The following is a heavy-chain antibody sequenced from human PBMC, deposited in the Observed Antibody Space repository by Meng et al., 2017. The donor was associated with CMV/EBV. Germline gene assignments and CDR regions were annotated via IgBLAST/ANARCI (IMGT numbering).Heavy chain of an antibody. CDR3: ARDLMNCSSTSCANWFDP. J-gene: IGHJ5*02. Sequence: QVPLQDSVPGLVKPSETLPLTCTVSGGSISSYYWSWIRQPAGKGLEWIGRIYTSGSTNYNPSLKSRVTMSVDTSKNQFSLKLSSVTAADTAVYYCARDLMNCSSTSCANWFDPWGQGTLVTVSS. CDR2: IYTSGST. D-gene: IGHD2-2*01. V-gene: IGHV4-4*07. CDR1: GGSISSYY.